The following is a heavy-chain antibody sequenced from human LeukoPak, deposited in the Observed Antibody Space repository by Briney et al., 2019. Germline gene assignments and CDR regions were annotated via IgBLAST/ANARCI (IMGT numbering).Heavy chain of an antibody. V-gene: IGHV1-69*01. J-gene: IGHJ4*02. D-gene: IGHD2-2*01. Sequence: SAKVSCKASGGTFSSYAISWVRQAPGQGLEWMGGIIPIFGTANYAQKFQGRVTITADESTSTAYMELSSLRSEDTAVYYCARARAPIVVVPAAPLSLDYWGQGTLVTVSS. CDR3: ARARAPIVVVPAAPLSLDY. CDR2: IIPIFGTA. CDR1: GGTFSSYA.